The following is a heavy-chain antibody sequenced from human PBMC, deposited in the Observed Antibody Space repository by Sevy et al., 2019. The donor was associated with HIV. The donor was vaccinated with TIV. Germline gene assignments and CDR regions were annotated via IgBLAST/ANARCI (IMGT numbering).Heavy chain of an antibody. D-gene: IGHD3-3*01. CDR3: ASGVNFWSASYYFDY. V-gene: IGHV1-2*05. CDR2: NNPNSDVT. Sequence: ASVKVSCKASGYTFTGYNIHWLRQAPGQGLEWMGLNNPNSDVTNYAQKFQGRVTMTSDTSISTDYMGLSRLRTDDTDVYYCASGVNFWSASYYFDYWGQGTLVTVSS. J-gene: IGHJ4*02. CDR1: GYTFTGYN.